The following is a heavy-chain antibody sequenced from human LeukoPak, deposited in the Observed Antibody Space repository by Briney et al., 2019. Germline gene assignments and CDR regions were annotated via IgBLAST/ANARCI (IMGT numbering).Heavy chain of an antibody. CDR1: GGSFSGYY. J-gene: IGHJ4*02. CDR3: AKDAYSCGPFDC. Sequence: SETLSLTCAVYGGSFSGYYWSWIRQPPGKGLEWIGEINHSGSTNYNASLKGRFTISVDKSKNQLSLKLSTVSAADTAVYYCAKDAYSCGPFDCWGQVTLVTVSS. D-gene: IGHD6-25*01. V-gene: IGHV4-34*01. CDR2: INHSGST.